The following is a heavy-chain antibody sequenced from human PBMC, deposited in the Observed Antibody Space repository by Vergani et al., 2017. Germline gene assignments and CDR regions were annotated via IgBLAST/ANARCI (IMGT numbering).Heavy chain of an antibody. V-gene: IGHV1-46*03. Sequence: QVQLVQSGAEVGKPGASVKISCKASGYTFTAYYIHWVRQAPEQGLEWVGVISPDGFSTFYAQKFQGRVTITRDTSTSTVYVEVTSLRSDDTAVYYCAREPPLTGFVDYRGQGTLVTVSS. J-gene: IGHJ4*02. D-gene: IGHD3-9*01. CDR3: AREPPLTGFVDY. CDR2: ISPDGFST. CDR1: GYTFTAYY.